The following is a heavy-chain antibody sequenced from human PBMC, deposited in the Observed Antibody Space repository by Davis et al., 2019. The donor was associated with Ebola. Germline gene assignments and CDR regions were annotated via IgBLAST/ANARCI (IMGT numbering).Heavy chain of an antibody. CDR3: AKEATVTDYYYYGMDV. CDR2: ISYDGSNK. CDR1: GFTFSSYG. Sequence: GESLKISCAASGFTFSSYGMHWVRQAPGKGLEWVAVISYDGSNKYYADSVKGRFTISRDNSKNTLYLQMNSLRAEDTAVYYCAKEATVTDYYYYGMDVWGKGTTVTVSS. J-gene: IGHJ6*04. D-gene: IGHD4-17*01. V-gene: IGHV3-30*18.